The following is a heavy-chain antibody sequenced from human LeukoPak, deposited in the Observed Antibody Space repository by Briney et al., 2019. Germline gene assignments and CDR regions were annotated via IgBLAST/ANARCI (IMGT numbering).Heavy chain of an antibody. CDR1: GFTFSSYA. J-gene: IGHJ4*02. CDR2: ISYDGSNK. D-gene: IGHD3-10*01. CDR3: ARDMGGSGSQPDY. Sequence: GGSLRLSCAASGFTFSSYAMHWVRQAPGKGLEWVAVISYDGSNKYYADSVKGRFTVSRDNPKNTLYLQMNSLRAEDTAVYYCARDMGGSGSQPDYWGQGTPVTVSS. V-gene: IGHV3-30*07.